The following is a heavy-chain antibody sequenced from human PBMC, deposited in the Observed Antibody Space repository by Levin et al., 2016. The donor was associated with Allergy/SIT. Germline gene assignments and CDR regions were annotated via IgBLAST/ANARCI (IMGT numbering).Heavy chain of an antibody. D-gene: IGHD6-13*01. CDR3: ARVAAARYYYYGMDV. CDR2: IFSNDEK. J-gene: IGHJ6*02. Sequence: WIRQPPGKALEWLAHIFSNDEKSYSTSLKSRLTISKDTSKSQVVLTMTNMDPVDTATYYCARVAAARYYYYGMDVWGQGTTVTVSS. V-gene: IGHV2-26*01.